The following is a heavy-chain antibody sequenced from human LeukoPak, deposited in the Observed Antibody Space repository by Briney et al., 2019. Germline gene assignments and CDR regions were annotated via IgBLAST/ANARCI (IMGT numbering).Heavy chain of an antibody. V-gene: IGHV4-38-2*02. CDR1: GYSISSGYY. CDR3: ARVPLYYDFWSGPPALFDY. CDR2: IYHSGST. D-gene: IGHD3-3*01. J-gene: IGHJ4*02. Sequence: SETLSLTCTVSGYSISSGYYWGWIRQPPGKGLEWIGSIYHSGSTYYNPSLKSRVTISVDTSKNQFSLKLSSVTAADTAVYYCARVPLYYDFWSGPPALFDYWGQGTLVTVSS.